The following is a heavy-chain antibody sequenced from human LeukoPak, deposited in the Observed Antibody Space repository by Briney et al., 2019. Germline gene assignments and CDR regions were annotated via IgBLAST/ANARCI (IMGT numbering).Heavy chain of an antibody. D-gene: IGHD5-18*01. CDR1: GYSISSGYY. Sequence: PSETLSLTCTVSGYSISSGYYWGWIRQPPGKGLEWIGSIYHSGSTYYNPSLKSRVTISVDTSKNQFSLKLSSVTAADTAVYYCARLRKFSYGPGKYYFDYWGQGTLVTVSS. J-gene: IGHJ4*02. CDR3: ARLRKFSYGPGKYYFDY. CDR2: IYHSGST. V-gene: IGHV4-38-2*02.